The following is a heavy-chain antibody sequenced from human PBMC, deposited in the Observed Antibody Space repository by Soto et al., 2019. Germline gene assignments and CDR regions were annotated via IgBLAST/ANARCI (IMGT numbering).Heavy chain of an antibody. CDR2: VYYGGST. V-gene: IGHV4-39*01. D-gene: IGHD3-22*01. CDR1: GGSISSSAYY. Sequence: QEQLQESGPGLVKPSETLSLTCIVSGGSISSSAYYWGWFRQPPGKGLEWVGSVYYGGSTYYNPSLKSRVTISEDPTKTQFSLRLTCVSDAHTAVYHCARLPFEQYDTNGYILWGQGTLVTVSS. J-gene: IGHJ4*02. CDR3: ARLPFEQYDTNGYIL.